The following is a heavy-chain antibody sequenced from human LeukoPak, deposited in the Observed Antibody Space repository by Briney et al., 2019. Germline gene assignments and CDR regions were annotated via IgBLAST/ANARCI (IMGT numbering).Heavy chain of an antibody. CDR3: ARAGYCSSTSCYYYYYYMDV. J-gene: IGHJ6*03. D-gene: IGHD2-2*01. Sequence: GRSLRLSCAASGFTFSSYWMSWVRQAPGKGLEWVANIKQDGSEKYYVDSVKGRFTISRDNAKNSLYLQMSSLRAEDTAVYYCARAGYCSSTSCYYYYYYMDVWGKGTTVTVSS. V-gene: IGHV3-7*01. CDR2: IKQDGSEK. CDR1: GFTFSSYW.